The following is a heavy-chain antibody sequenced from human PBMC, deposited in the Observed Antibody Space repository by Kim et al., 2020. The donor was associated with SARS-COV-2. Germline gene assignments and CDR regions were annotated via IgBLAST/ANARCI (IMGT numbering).Heavy chain of an antibody. Sequence: YNPSLKSRVTISIDTSKNQFSLKMNSLTAADTAVYFCARAHIAASGSAFDIWGQGTMVTVSS. V-gene: IGHV4-59*01. CDR3: ARAHIAASGSAFDI. D-gene: IGHD6-13*01. J-gene: IGHJ3*02.